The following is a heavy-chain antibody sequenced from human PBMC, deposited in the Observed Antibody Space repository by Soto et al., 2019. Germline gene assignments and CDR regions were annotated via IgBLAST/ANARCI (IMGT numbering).Heavy chain of an antibody. D-gene: IGHD3-10*01. V-gene: IGHV5-10-1*01. CDR3: ARLLKQRGGVYYYYYYGMDV. J-gene: IGHJ6*02. CDR2: IDPSDSYT. CDR1: GYSFTSYW. Sequence: GESLKISCKGSGYSFTSYWMSWVRQMPGKGLGWVGRIDPSDSYTNYSPSFQGHVTISADKSISTAYLQWSSLKASDTAMYYCARLLKQRGGVYYYYYYGMDVWGQGTTVTVSS.